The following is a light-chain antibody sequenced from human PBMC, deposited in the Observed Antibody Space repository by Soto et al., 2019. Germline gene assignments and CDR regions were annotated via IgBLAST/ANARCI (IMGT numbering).Light chain of an antibody. CDR3: CSYAGSSTFV. J-gene: IGLJ1*01. Sequence: QSALTQPASVSGSPGQSITISCTGTSSDVGSYNLVPWYQQHPGKAPKLMIYEGSKRPSGVSYRFSGSKSGNTASLTISGLQAEDEADYYCCSYAGSSTFVFGTGTKVTVL. V-gene: IGLV2-23*01. CDR1: SSDVGSYNL. CDR2: EGS.